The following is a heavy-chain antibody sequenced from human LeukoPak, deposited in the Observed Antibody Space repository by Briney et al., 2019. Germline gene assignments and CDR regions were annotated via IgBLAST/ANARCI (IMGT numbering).Heavy chain of an antibody. Sequence: SETLSLTCTVSGGSISSSSYYWGWIRQPPGKGLEWIGEINHSGSTNYNPSLKSRVTISVDTSKNQFSLKLSSVTAADTAVYYCARAAAAGFDYWGQGTLVTVSS. CDR2: INHSGST. CDR1: GGSISSSSYY. J-gene: IGHJ4*02. CDR3: ARAAAAGFDY. V-gene: IGHV4-39*07. D-gene: IGHD6-13*01.